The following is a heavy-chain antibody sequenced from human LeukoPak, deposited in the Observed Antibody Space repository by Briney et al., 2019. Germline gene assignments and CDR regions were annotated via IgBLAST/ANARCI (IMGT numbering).Heavy chain of an antibody. CDR2: IHGDETTA. Sequence: GGSLRLSCTASGFTFSSSWMHWVRQVPGKGLVWLSRIHGDETTATYADSVKGRFTISRDNAKSTLYLQMNSLRAEDTALYYCAKVNGYCSGGSCYSSGSYYYYGMDVWGKGTTVTVSS. CDR3: AKVNGYCSGGSCYSSGSYYYYGMDV. J-gene: IGHJ6*04. V-gene: IGHV3-74*01. D-gene: IGHD2-15*01. CDR1: GFTFSSSW.